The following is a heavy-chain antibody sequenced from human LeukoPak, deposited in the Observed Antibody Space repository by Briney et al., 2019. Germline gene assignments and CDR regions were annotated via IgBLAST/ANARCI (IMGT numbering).Heavy chain of an antibody. D-gene: IGHD4-23*01. V-gene: IGHV3-23*01. CDR3: AKDSVVTLVPLDY. J-gene: IGHJ4*02. Sequence: GGSLRLSCAASGFTFSSYGMSWVRQAPGKGLEWVSAISGSGGSTYYADSVKGRFTISRDNSKNTLYLQMNSLRAEDTAVYYFAKDSVVTLVPLDYWGQGTLVTVSS. CDR1: GFTFSSYG. CDR2: ISGSGGST.